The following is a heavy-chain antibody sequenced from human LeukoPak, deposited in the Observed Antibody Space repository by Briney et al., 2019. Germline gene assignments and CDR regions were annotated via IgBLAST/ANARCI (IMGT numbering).Heavy chain of an antibody. CDR1: GFSFNNYW. CDR2: TKPDGSEK. J-gene: IGHJ4*02. Sequence: GGSLRLSCRASGFSFNNYWLSWVRQAPGKGLEWVANTKPDGSEKYYVDSVRGRFTISRDNAKNLLYLQMSNLRAEDTAVYYCARVVVPITMYDGFDYWGQGTLVTVSS. V-gene: IGHV3-7*01. D-gene: IGHD3-10*02. CDR3: ARVVVPITMYDGFDY.